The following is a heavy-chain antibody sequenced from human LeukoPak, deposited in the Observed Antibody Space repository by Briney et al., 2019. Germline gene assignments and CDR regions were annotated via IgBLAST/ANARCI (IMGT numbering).Heavy chain of an antibody. V-gene: IGHV1-18*01. CDR1: GYAFTSHV. J-gene: IGHJ6*03. CDR2: ISTYDGKT. D-gene: IGHD1-1*01. Sequence: ASVKVSCKPFGYAFTSHVFTWVRQAPGQGLEWMGWISTYDGKTDYAQNFQGRVTMTIDASTSTAYMEVRSLRSDDTAVYYCARVPGTWGYFYMDVWAKGSTVTVSS. CDR3: ARVPGTWGYFYMDV.